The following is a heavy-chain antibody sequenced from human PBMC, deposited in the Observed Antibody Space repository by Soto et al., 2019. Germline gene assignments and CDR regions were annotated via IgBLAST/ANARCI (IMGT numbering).Heavy chain of an antibody. D-gene: IGHD6-13*01. Sequence: QVQLVESGGGVVQPGRSLRLSCAASGFIFSDYAMHWVRQAPGKGLEWAAVISYGGDNKYYADSVRGRFAISRDNLKNTLDLQMNSLNPEDTAVYHCAKARHSTSWYGLEADFWGQGTLVTVSS. CDR1: GFIFSDYA. V-gene: IGHV3-30*09. CDR3: AKARHSTSWYGLEADF. CDR2: ISYGGDNK. J-gene: IGHJ4*02.